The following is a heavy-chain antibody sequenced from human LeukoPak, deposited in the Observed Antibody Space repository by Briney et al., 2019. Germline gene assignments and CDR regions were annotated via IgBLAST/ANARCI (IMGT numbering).Heavy chain of an antibody. V-gene: IGHV3-23*01. CDR3: AKEYSGYDFDY. CDR1: GFTLRSYD. CDR2: TSGSGVNS. J-gene: IGHJ4*02. D-gene: IGHD5-12*01. Sequence: GGSLRLSCAASGFTLRSYDMSWVRQAPGEGLEGVAATSGSGVNSYYADSVRGRFTISRDNSQNTLYLQMDSLRAEDTALYYCAKEYSGYDFDYWGQGTLVTVSS.